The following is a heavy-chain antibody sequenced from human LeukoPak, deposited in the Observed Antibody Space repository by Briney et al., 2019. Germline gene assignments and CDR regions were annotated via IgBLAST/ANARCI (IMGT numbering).Heavy chain of an antibody. D-gene: IGHD6-19*01. Sequence: GGSLSLSCAASGFALSAYGMHWVRQAPGKGLEWLAVISNDASNEYYADSVKGRFTISRDNSRNTLYLEMNSLRGEDTAVYHCQAPRTQWLVVDYWGQGSLVTVSS. V-gene: IGHV3-30*03. CDR2: ISNDASNE. CDR1: GFALSAYG. CDR3: QAPRTQWLVVDY. J-gene: IGHJ4*02.